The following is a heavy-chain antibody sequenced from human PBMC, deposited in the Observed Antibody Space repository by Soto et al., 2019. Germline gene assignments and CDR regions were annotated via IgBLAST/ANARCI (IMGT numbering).Heavy chain of an antibody. V-gene: IGHV4-59*01. J-gene: IGHJ6*02. CDR1: GGSISSYY. CDR3: ARERRGSSLWYYYGMDV. Sequence: QVQLQESGPGLVKPSETLSLTCTVSGGSISSYYWSWIRQPPGKGLEWIGYIYYSGSTNYNPSLKSRVTISVSTSKNQFSLKLSSVTAAETAVYYCARERRGSSLWYYYGMDVWGQGTTVTVSS. CDR2: IYYSGST. D-gene: IGHD1-26*01.